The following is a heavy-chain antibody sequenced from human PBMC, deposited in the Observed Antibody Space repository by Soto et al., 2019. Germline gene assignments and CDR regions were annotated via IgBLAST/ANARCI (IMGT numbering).Heavy chain of an antibody. J-gene: IGHJ5*01. D-gene: IGHD2-15*01. Sequence: EVQLLESGGGMVQPGGSLRLSCAASGLTFSSNAMSWVRQAPGKGLEWVSTISDSGGSTYYADSVKGRFTISRDNSKHTLYLQMNSLRAEDTAVYYCAKDESRVVVPDNWFDSWGQGTLVTVSS. CDR2: ISDSGGST. V-gene: IGHV3-23*01. CDR1: GLTFSSNA. CDR3: AKDESRVVVPDNWFDS.